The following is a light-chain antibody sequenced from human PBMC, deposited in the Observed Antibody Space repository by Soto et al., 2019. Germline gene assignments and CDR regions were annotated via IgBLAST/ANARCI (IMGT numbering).Light chain of an antibody. J-gene: IGKJ1*01. CDR1: QSINTW. Sequence: DIQMTQSPSTLSASVGDRITITCRASQSINTWLAWYQQIPGEAPKLLIYDGSTLERGVPSRFRGSGSGTEFTLTLSRLQPDDFATFYCQQYKTYSRTFGQGTKVEVK. V-gene: IGKV1-5*03. CDR3: QQYKTYSRT. CDR2: DGS.